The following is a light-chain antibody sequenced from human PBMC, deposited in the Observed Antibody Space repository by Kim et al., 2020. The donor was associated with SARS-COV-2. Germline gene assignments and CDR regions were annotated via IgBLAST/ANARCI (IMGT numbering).Light chain of an antibody. CDR3: QQYGSSLLT. J-gene: IGKJ4*01. CDR1: QSVSSNY. V-gene: IGKV3-20*01. Sequence: EIVLTQSPGTLSLSPGERVTLSCRASQSVSSNYLAWYQQKSGQAPRLLIYGASSRATGIPDRFSGSGSGTDFTLTISRLEPEDFAVYYCQQYGSSLLTFGGGTKVDIK. CDR2: GAS.